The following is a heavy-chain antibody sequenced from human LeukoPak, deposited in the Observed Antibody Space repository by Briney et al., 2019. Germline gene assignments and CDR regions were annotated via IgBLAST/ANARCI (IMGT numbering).Heavy chain of an antibody. D-gene: IGHD6-6*01. CDR1: GFSFSSYS. V-gene: IGHV3-21*01. J-gene: IGHJ4*02. CDR2: ISSGTGSYI. Sequence: GGSLRLSCVVSGFSFSSYSMNWVRQAPGKGQEWVSTISSGTGSYIYYADSVRGRFTISRDNAKNSLYLQMNSLRAEDTAVYYCARCSGVFGSSDYWGQGTLVTVSS. CDR3: ARCSGVFGSSDY.